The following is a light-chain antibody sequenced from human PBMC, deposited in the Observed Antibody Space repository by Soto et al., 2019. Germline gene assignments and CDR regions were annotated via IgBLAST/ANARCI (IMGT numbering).Light chain of an antibody. CDR2: DND. Sequence: QSVLTQPPSVSAAPGQKVTISCSGSSSDIGNNFVSWYQHLPGTAPKLLIYDNDMRPSGIPDRFSASKSGTSATLGITGLQTGDGADYYCGTWDSSLSRGVFGGGTKLTVL. CDR3: GTWDSSLSRGV. CDR1: SSDIGNNF. V-gene: IGLV1-51*01. J-gene: IGLJ3*02.